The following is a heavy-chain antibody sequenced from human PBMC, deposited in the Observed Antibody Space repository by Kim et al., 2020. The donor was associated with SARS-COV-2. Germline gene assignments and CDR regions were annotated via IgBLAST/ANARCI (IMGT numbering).Heavy chain of an antibody. CDR2: IYHSGST. V-gene: IGHV4-4*02. Sequence: SETLSLICAVSGGSISSSNWWSWVRQPPGKGLEWIGEIYHSGSTNYNPSLKSRVTISVDKSKNQFSLKLSSVTAADTAVYYCASRSSSGWYGYYYYGMDVWGQGTTVTVS. J-gene: IGHJ6*02. D-gene: IGHD6-19*01. CDR3: ASRSSSGWYGYYYYGMDV. CDR1: GGSISSSNW.